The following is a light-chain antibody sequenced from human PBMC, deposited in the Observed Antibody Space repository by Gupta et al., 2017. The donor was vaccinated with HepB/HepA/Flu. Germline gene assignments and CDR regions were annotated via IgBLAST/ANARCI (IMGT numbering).Light chain of an antibody. CDR1: QDISSW. Sequence: DIQMTQSPSSVSASIGGSVTITCRASQDISSWVAWYQQQPGKAPNLLIFAASSLQSGVSSRFSASGSGTDFTLTITNLQPEDFAIYYCQQSDTFPFTFGPGTRVDI. CDR2: AAS. CDR3: QQSDTFPFT. V-gene: IGKV1-12*02. J-gene: IGKJ3*01.